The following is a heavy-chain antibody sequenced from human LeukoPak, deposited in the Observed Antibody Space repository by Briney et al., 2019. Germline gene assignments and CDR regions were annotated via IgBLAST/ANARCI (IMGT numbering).Heavy chain of an antibody. D-gene: IGHD3-22*01. J-gene: IGHJ6*02. CDR1: GFTFSSYA. Sequence: GGSLGLSCAASGFTFSSYAMSWVRQAPGKGLEWVSAISGSGGSTYYADSVKGRFTISRDNSKNTLYLQMNSLRAEDTAVYYCAKDRGYYDSSGYYYVEAYYGMDVWGQGTTVTVSS. CDR3: AKDRGYYDSSGYYYVEAYYGMDV. CDR2: ISGSGGST. V-gene: IGHV3-23*01.